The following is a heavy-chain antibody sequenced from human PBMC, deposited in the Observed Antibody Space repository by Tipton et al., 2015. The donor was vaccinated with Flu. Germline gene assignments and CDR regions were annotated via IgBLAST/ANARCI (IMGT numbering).Heavy chain of an antibody. D-gene: IGHD4-11*01. CDR3: ARRDYGNYVSEPKNWFDP. CDR1: GDSIGSPYY. CDR2: IHKTGYT. J-gene: IGHJ5*02. V-gene: IGHV4-38-2*01. Sequence: TLSLTCSVSGDSIGSPYYWGWIRQPPGRGLEWIGNIHKTGYTYYNPSLTSRVTISVDTSKNQFSLRLASVTAADTAVYYCARRDYGNYVSEPKNWFDPWGQGTLVTVSS.